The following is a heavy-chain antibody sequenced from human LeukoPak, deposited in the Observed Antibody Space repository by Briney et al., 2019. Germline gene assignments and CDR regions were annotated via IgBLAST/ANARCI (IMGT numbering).Heavy chain of an antibody. CDR1: GFTFSSYS. CDR2: IKSKTDGGTT. CDR3: TTGFRVWYFDL. V-gene: IGHV3-15*01. Sequence: GGSLRLSCAASGFTFSSYSMNWVRQAPGKGLEWVGRIKSKTDGGTTDYAAPVKGRFTISRDDSKNTLYLQMNSLKTEDTAVYYCTTGFRVWYFDLWGRGTLVTVSS. J-gene: IGHJ2*01.